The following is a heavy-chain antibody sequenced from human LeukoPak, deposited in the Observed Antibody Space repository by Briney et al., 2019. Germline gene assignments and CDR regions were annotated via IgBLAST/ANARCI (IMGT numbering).Heavy chain of an antibody. V-gene: IGHV4-34*01. CDR2: INHSGST. CDR3: ARGPPGDIVVVPAATTMPSNFGY. CDR1: GGSFSGYY. Sequence: SETLSLTCAVYGGSFSGYYWSWIRQPPGKGLEWIGEINHSGSTNYNPSLKSRVTISVDTSKNQFSLKLSSVTAADTAVYYCARGPPGDIVVVPAATTMPSNFGYWGQGTLVTVSS. J-gene: IGHJ4*02. D-gene: IGHD2-2*01.